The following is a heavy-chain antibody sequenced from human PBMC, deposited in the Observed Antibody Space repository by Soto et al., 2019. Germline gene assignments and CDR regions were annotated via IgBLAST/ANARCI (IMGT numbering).Heavy chain of an antibody. CDR2: ISYDGTNR. V-gene: IGHV3-30-3*01. CDR3: ARGSSSTVTTGGGGTAKDY. Sequence: QVHLVESGGGVVQPGRSLRLSCAASGLTFSNYAMHWVRQAPGKGLEWVAFISYDGTNRCYPDSVKGRFTISRDNSKNXRXXQVNSLKAADTAVYYCARGSSSTVTTGGGGTAKDYWVEGSLVTVSS. CDR1: GLTFSNYA. J-gene: IGHJ4*02. D-gene: IGHD4-17*01.